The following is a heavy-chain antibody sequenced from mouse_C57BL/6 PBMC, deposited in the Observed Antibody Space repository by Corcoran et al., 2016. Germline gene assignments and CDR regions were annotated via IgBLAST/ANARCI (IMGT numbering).Heavy chain of an antibody. Sequence: QVTVTETGPGILQSSQNISRTCSFSGISLSTCGMCVGWIRQPSGKGLEWLAHIYWDDDKRYNPSLKRRLTFSKDTSRNQVFLKITSVDTADTATYYCARRGYGNYYFYYWCQGFTLTVSS. CDR1: GISLSTCGMC. V-gene: IGHV8-12*01. CDR2: IYWDDDK. J-gene: IGHJ2*01. CDR3: ARRGYGNYYFYY. D-gene: IGHD2-1*01.